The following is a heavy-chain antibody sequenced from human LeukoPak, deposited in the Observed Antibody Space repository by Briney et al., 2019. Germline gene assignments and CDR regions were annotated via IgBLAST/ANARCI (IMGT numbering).Heavy chain of an antibody. CDR2: IYPGDSDT. J-gene: IGHJ4*02. D-gene: IGHD4-23*01. V-gene: IGHV5-51*01. CDR3: AFLGFTVVEEYFDY. Sequence: GESLKISCKGSGYKFSNYWIGWVRQMPGKGLEWMGIIYPGDSDTRYSPSFQGQVTISADKSISTAYLQWSSLKASDTAMYYCAFLGFTVVEEYFDYWGQGTLVTVSS. CDR1: GYKFSNYW.